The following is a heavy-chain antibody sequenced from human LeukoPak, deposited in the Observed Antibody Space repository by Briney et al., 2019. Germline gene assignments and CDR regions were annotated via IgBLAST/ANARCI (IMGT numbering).Heavy chain of an antibody. D-gene: IGHD1-1*01. J-gene: IGHJ4*02. Sequence: ASVQVSCKASGYTFTSYYMHWVRQAPGQGLEWMGIINPSGGSTSYAQKFQGRVTMTRDTSTSTVYMELSSLRSEDTAVYYCAREEGGTRSIDYWGQGTLVTVSA. CDR1: GYTFTSYY. V-gene: IGHV1-46*01. CDR3: AREEGGTRSIDY. CDR2: INPSGGST.